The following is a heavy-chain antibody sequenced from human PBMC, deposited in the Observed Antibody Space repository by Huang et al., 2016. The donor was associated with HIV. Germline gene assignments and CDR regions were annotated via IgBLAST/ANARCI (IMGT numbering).Heavy chain of an antibody. J-gene: IGHJ3*02. CDR1: GFDFRSHD. CDR2: IGNEGKNK. D-gene: IGHD3-10*01. CDR3: AKEEAGRFGAFDI. V-gene: IGHV3-30*02. Sequence: QLQLVESGGGVVQPGGSLRLSCVASGFDFRSHDMHWVRQAPGKGREWITFIGNEGKNKQYGDSVTGRFTISRDNSKNTLYLQMNSLRPEDTAVYYCAKEEAGRFGAFDIWGQGTMVTVSS.